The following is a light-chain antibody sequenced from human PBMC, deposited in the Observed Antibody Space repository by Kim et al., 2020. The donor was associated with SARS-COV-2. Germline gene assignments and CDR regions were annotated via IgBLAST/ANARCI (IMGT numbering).Light chain of an antibody. CDR1: TGTVPSAYY. CDR2: ITS. CDR3: LLYYGGARV. V-gene: IGLV7-43*01. Sequence: PGGTVTLTCASSTGTVPSAYYPSWFAQKPGQAPRTLIYITSNKHPWTPARFSGSLLGGKAALTLSGVQPEDEAEYYCLLYYGGARVFGGGTQLTVL. J-gene: IGLJ2*01.